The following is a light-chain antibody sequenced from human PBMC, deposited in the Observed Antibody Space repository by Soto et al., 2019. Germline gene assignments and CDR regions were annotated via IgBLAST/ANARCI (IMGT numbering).Light chain of an antibody. CDR1: QSVSSSY. V-gene: IGKV3D-20*02. J-gene: IGKJ1*01. CDR2: GAS. CDR3: QQRSKWPT. Sequence: EIVLTQSPGTLSLSPGERATLSCRASQSVSSSYLAWYQQKPGQAPRLVIYGASSRATGIPDRFSGSGSGTDFTLTISRLEPEDFAVYYCQQRSKWPTFGQGTKVDIK.